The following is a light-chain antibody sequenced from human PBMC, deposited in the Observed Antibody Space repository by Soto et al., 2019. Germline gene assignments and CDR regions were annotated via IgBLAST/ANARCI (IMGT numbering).Light chain of an antibody. CDR2: DAS. Sequence: EIVLTQSPATLSLSPGDRVSLSCRASQSVRTYLAWYQQRRGQAPRLLIYDASSRATGIPPRFSGSGSGTDFTLTISSLEHEDVAVYYCQHHSDWPYTFGQGTKLEIK. J-gene: IGKJ2*01. CDR3: QHHSDWPYT. CDR1: QSVRTY. V-gene: IGKV3-11*01.